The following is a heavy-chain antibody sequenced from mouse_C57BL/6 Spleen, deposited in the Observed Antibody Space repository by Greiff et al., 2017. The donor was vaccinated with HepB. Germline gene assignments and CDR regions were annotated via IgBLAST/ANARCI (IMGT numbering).Heavy chain of an antibody. J-gene: IGHJ2*01. V-gene: IGHV1-69*01. CDR2: IDPSDSYT. Sequence: QVQLKQPGAELVMPGASVKLSCKASGYTFTSYWMHWVKQRPGQGLEWIGEIDPSDSYTNYNQKFKGKSTLTVDKSSSTAYMQLSSLTSEDSAVYYCARDSSGYDWGQGTTLTVSS. CDR1: GYTFTSYW. CDR3: ARDSSGYD. D-gene: IGHD3-2*02.